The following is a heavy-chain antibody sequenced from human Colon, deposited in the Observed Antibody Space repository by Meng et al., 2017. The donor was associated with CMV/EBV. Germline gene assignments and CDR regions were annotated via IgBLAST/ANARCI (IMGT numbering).Heavy chain of an antibody. D-gene: IGHD3-16*01. V-gene: IGHV4-38-2*02. CDR1: GYSITSGYY. CDR3: ARSGGVSPRRTYFDY. CDR2: VYHSGST. Sequence: SETLSLTCTVSGYSITSGYYWGWIRQFPGKGLEWIGNVYHSGSTYYNPSLESRVTISVDTSKNQFSLNLSSVTAADTAVYYCARSGGVSPRRTYFDYWGQGTLVTVSS. J-gene: IGHJ4*02.